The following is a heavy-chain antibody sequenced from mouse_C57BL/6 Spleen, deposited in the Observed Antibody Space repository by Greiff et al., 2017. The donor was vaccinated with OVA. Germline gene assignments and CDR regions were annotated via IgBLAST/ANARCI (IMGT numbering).Heavy chain of an antibody. CDR2: ISDGGSYT. D-gene: IGHD1-1*01. CDR3: ARSGYGSSFYAMDY. Sequence: EVKLVESGGGLVKPGGSLKLSCAASGFTFSSYAMSWVRQTPEKRLEWVATISDGGSYTYYPDNVKGRFTISRDNAKNNLYLQMSHLKSEDTAMYYCARSGYGSSFYAMDYWGQGTSVTVSS. J-gene: IGHJ4*01. CDR1: GFTFSSYA. V-gene: IGHV5-4*03.